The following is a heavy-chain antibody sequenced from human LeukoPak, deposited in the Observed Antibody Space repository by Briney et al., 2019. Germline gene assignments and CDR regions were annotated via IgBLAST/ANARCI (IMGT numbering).Heavy chain of an antibody. CDR3: ARDTGTAYYYGMDV. V-gene: IGHV4-4*02. CDR2: IYHSGST. CDR1: GGSISSSNW. D-gene: IGHD4-17*01. Sequence: SGTLSLTCAVSGGSISSSNWWSWVRQPPGKGLEWIGEIYHSGSTNYNPSLKSRVTISVDKSKNQFSLKLSSVTAADTAVYYCARDTGTAYYYGMDVWGQGTTVTVSS. J-gene: IGHJ6*02.